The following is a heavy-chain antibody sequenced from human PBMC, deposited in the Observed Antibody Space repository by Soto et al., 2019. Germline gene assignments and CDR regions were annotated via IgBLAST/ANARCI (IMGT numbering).Heavy chain of an antibody. CDR2: IYYSGST. Sequence: SETLSLTCTFSGGSISSGDYYWSWIRQPPGKGLEWIGYIYYSGSTYYNPSLKSRVTISVDTSKNQFSLKLSSVTAADTAVYYCARVHSSSWLIDYWGQGTLVTVSS. CDR3: ARVHSSSWLIDY. V-gene: IGHV4-30-4*01. D-gene: IGHD6-13*01. J-gene: IGHJ4*02. CDR1: GGSISSGDYY.